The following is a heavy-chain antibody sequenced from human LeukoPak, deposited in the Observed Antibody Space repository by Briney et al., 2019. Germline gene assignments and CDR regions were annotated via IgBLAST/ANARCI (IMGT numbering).Heavy chain of an antibody. CDR1: GYTFTSYD. V-gene: IGHV1-8*01. CDR2: XXXNSXXX. D-gene: IGHD2-21*02. J-gene: IGHJ4*02. Sequence: GASVKVSCKASGYTFTSYDINXXXXXXGQGXXXXXXXXXNSXXXXYAQKFQXXVTXXXXXSITTAYMELSSLESEDTALYYCARPSGNCGGDCYRLSYWGQGSLVTVSS. CDR3: ARPSGNCGGDCYRLSY.